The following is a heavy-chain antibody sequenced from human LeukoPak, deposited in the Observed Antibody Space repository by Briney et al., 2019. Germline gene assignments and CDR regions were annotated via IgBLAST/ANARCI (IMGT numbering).Heavy chain of an antibody. CDR3: ANLGLDSLDV. J-gene: IGHJ6*02. V-gene: IGHV3-23*01. Sequence: GGSLRLSCTASRFTLRSYGMSWVRQAPGKGLEWVSFVSGTGLSTYDADSVRGRFTISRDNSKSTLYLQMNSLRAEDTAVYYWANLGLDSLDVWGQGTTVTVSS. CDR1: RFTLRSYG. D-gene: IGHD3/OR15-3a*01. CDR2: VSGTGLST.